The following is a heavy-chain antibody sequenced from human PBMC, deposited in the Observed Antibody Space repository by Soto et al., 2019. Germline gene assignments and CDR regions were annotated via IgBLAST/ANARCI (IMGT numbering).Heavy chain of an antibody. J-gene: IGHJ6*02. V-gene: IGHV3-23*01. CDR2: ISGSGGST. CDR3: AKSASGYSGYDYGGDYYYYGMDV. Sequence: PGGSLRLYCAASGVTFSSYAMGWGSQAPGPGVEWVSAISGSGGSTYYADSVKGRFTISRDNSKNTLYLQMNSLRAEDTAVYYCAKSASGYSGYDYGGDYYYYGMDVWGQGTTVTVSS. D-gene: IGHD5-12*01. CDR1: GVTFSSYA.